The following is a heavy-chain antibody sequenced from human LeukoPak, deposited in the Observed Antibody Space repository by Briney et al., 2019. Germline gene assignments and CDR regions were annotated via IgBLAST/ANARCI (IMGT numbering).Heavy chain of an antibody. Sequence: GGSLRLSCAASGFTFSDYAMNWVRQAPGKGLEWVSTVSGTGGYTYYADSVKGRFTISRDDSKNTLYLQMNSLRAEDTAVYYCAKKLGTTGYSFAFDYWGQGTLVTVSP. D-gene: IGHD5-12*01. CDR1: GFTFSDYA. J-gene: IGHJ4*02. V-gene: IGHV3-23*01. CDR2: VSGTGGYT. CDR3: AKKLGTTGYSFAFDY.